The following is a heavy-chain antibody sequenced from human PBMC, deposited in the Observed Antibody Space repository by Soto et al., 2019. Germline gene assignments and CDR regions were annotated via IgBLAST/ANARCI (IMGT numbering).Heavy chain of an antibody. D-gene: IGHD2-2*01. Sequence: SVKVSCKASGYTVTSSGISCVRQAPGQGLEWIGLISAYNGNTNYAQKLQGRVTMTTDTTTSTAYIELRSLRSDDTAVYYCARDIVVVPAALYFDYLGQGNLVTVSS. CDR2: ISAYNGNT. V-gene: IGHV1-18*01. CDR1: GYTVTSSG. CDR3: ARDIVVVPAALYFDY. J-gene: IGHJ4*02.